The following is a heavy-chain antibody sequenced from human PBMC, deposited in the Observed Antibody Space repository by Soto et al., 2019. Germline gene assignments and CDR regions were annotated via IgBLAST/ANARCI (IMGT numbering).Heavy chain of an antibody. CDR2: IDPYDSYT. CDR1: GYSFTNYW. V-gene: IGHV5-10-1*01. J-gene: IGHJ6*02. D-gene: IGHD3-10*01. Sequence: PGESLKISCKGSGYSFTNYWISWVRQMPGKGLEWMGRIDPYDSYTNYSPSFQGHVTISVDKSISTAYLQWSSLKASDTAMYYCARPPLSGFGQYAMDVWGQGTTVTVSS. CDR3: ARPPLSGFGQYAMDV.